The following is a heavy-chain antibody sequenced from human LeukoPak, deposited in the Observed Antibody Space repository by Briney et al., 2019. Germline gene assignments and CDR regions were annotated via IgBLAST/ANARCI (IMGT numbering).Heavy chain of an antibody. V-gene: IGHV1-69-2*01. CDR1: GYTFTDYY. D-gene: IGHD3-10*01. CDR2: VDPEDGET. CDR3: ARIYGSGRGDAFDI. Sequence: ASVKVSCKVSGYTFTDYYMHWVQQAPGKGLEWMGLVDPEDGETIYAEKSQGRVTITADTSTDTAYMELSSLRSEDTAVYYCARIYGSGRGDAFDIWGQGTMVTVSS. J-gene: IGHJ3*02.